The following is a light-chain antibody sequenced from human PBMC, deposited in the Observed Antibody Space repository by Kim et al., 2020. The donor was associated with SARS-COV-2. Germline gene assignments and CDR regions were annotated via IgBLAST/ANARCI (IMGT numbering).Light chain of an antibody. CDR1: QGVSSSY. Sequence: LAPRERGTLSCRASQGVSSSYLAWYQQKPGRAPRLLIYGASSRATGIPDRFSGSGSGTDFTLTISRLEPEDFAVYYCQQYGSSLYTFGQGTKLEI. CDR2: GAS. J-gene: IGKJ2*01. V-gene: IGKV3-20*01. CDR3: QQYGSSLYT.